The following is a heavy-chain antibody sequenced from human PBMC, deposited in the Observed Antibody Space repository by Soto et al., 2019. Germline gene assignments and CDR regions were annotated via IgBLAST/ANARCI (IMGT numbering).Heavy chain of an antibody. CDR1: GDSFTDYY. CDR3: ARDWGHYYGSGSFPSPHPSDI. V-gene: IGHV1-2*04. D-gene: IGHD3-10*01. Sequence: GASVKVSCEACGDSFTDYYLHWVRQAPGQGLEWMGWINPNSGGTHYAQKFQGWVTMTRDTSITTAYMELNRLTSDDTAVYYCARDWGHYYGSGSFPSPHPSDIWGQGTLVTVSS. J-gene: IGHJ4*02. CDR2: INPNSGGT.